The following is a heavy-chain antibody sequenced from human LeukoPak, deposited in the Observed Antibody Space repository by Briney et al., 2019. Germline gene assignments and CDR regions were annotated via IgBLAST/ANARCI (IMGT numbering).Heavy chain of an antibody. CDR1: GYTLTELS. J-gene: IGHJ4*02. CDR2: CDPEDGET. V-gene: IGHV1-24*01. D-gene: IGHD3-22*01. Sequence: ASVKVSCKVSGYTLTELSMHWVRQAPGKGLEWMGGCDPEDGETIYAQKFQGRVTMTEDTSTDTAYMELSSLRSEDTAVYYCARGRANYYDSSVLQAFDYWGQGTLVTVSS. CDR3: ARGRANYYDSSVLQAFDY.